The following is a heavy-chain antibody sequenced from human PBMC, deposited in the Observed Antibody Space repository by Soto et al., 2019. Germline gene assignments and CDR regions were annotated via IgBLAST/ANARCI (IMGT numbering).Heavy chain of an antibody. D-gene: IGHD6-6*01. CDR3: ARDEDDGRAARFIGY. CDR1: GVTFSSYA. V-gene: IGHV1-69*12. CDR2: IIPIFGTA. Sequence: QVQLVQSGAEVKKPGSSVKVSCKASGVTFSSYAISWVRQAPGQGLEWMGGIIPIFGTANYAQKFQGRVTMTADESTSTGYMELSSLRSEDTAGYYCARDEDDGRAARFIGYWGQGTLVAVSS. J-gene: IGHJ4*02.